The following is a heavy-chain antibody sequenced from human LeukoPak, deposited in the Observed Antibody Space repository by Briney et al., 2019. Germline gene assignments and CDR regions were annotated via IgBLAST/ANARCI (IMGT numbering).Heavy chain of an antibody. CDR2: IYSGGST. CDR1: GFTVSSNY. CDR3: ARGYCSSTSCYTLPFDY. V-gene: IGHV3-66*01. J-gene: IGHJ4*02. D-gene: IGHD2-2*02. Sequence: GGSLRLSCAASGFTVSSNYMSWVRQAPGKGLEWVSVIYSGGSTYYADSVKGRFTISRDNSKNTLYLQMNGLRAEDTAVYYCARGYCSSTSCYTLPFDYWGQGTLVTVSS.